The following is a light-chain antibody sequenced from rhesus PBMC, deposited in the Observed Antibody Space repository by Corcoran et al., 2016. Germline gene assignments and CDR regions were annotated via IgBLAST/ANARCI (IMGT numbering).Light chain of an antibody. CDR3: SSYAGSNTDV. V-gene: IGLV2-32*02. CDR2: EVS. CDR1: SSDIGGYNY. Sequence: QAALTQPRSVSGSPGQSVTISCTGTSSDIGGYNYVSWYQQHPGTAPKLMIYEVSKRPSGVSDRFSGSKSGKTASLTISGLQAEDEADYYFSSYAGSNTDVFGSGTKLNVL. J-gene: IGLJ6*01.